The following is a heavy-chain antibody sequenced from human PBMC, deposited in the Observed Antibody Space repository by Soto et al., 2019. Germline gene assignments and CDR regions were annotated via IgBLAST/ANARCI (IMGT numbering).Heavy chain of an antibody. D-gene: IGHD1-26*01. CDR1: GGSIRSGGYY. CDR3: ARYLLSGSYPSAFDI. V-gene: IGHV4-31*03. Sequence: QVQLQESGPGLVKPSQTLSLTCSVSGGSIRSGGYYWSWIRQHPGRGLEWIGYIYYSGSTYHNPSLKRRVSITVDTSKNQFALKLTSVTAADTAVYYCARYLLSGSYPSAFDIWGQGTMVTVSS. CDR2: IYYSGST. J-gene: IGHJ3*02.